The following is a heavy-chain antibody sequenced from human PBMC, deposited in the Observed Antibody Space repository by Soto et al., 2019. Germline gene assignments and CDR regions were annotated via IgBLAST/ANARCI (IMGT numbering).Heavy chain of an antibody. Sequence: PGGSLRLSCAASGFTFSSYAMHWVRQAPGKGLEWVAVISYDGSNKYYADSVKGRFTISRDNSKNTLYLQMNSLRAEDTAVYYCARDRTMIVVVITYYFDYWGQGTLVTVSS. CDR3: ARDRTMIVVVITYYFDY. D-gene: IGHD3-22*01. CDR1: GFTFSSYA. V-gene: IGHV3-30-3*01. CDR2: ISYDGSNK. J-gene: IGHJ4*02.